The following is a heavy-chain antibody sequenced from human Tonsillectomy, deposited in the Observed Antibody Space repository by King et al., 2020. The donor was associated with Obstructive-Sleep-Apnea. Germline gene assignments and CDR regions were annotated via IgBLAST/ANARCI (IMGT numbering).Heavy chain of an antibody. J-gene: IGHJ6*02. D-gene: IGHD5-12*01. CDR2: ISSSSSYK. CDR3: ARAAYSGYDFPYYYYGMDV. V-gene: IGHV3-21*01. CDR1: GFTFSSYS. Sequence: VQLVESGGGLVKPGGSLRLSWAASGFTFSSYSMNWVRQAPGKGLEWVSSISSSSSYKYYADSVEGRFTISRDNAKNSLYLQMNSLRAEDTAVYYCARAAYSGYDFPYYYYGMDVWGQGTTVTVSS.